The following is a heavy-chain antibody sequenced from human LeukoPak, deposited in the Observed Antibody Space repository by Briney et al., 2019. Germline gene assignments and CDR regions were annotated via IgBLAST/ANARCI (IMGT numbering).Heavy chain of an antibody. V-gene: IGHV1-69*13. CDR2: IIPIFGTA. Sequence: SVKVSCKASGGTFITDGISWVRQAPGQGLEWMGGIIPIFGTANYAQKFQGRVTITADESTSTAYMELSSLRSEDTAVYYCARHSGYYYVGYFDYWGQGTLVTVSS. CDR1: GGTFITDG. CDR3: ARHSGYYYVGYFDY. D-gene: IGHD3-22*01. J-gene: IGHJ4*02.